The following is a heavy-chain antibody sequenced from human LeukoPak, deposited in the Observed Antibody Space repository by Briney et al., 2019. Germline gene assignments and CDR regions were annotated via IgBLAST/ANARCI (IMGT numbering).Heavy chain of an antibody. CDR3: ARARRDDYFHSSGYYYDAHYYFDY. CDR2: IYSRGST. V-gene: IGHV3-66*01. Sequence: GGSLRLSCAASGFTVSSNYMSWVRQAPGKGLEWVSIIYSRGSTYYADSVKGRFTTSRDNSKNTLFLQMNSLRAEDTAVYHCARARRDDYFHSSGYYYDAHYYFDYWGQGTLVTVSS. J-gene: IGHJ4*02. D-gene: IGHD3-22*01. CDR1: GFTVSSNY.